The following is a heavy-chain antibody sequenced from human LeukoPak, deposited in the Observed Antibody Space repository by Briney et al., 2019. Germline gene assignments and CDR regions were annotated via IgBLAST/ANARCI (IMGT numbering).Heavy chain of an antibody. CDR2: ITGNTANT. CDR1: GFTFSNYA. V-gene: IGHV3-23*01. J-gene: IGHJ4*02. CDR3: AKRYVSSNYYQCLGE. D-gene: IGHD3-22*01. Sequence: GGSLRLSCAASGFTFSNYAMTWVRLAPGKGLEWVSAITGNTANTYYADSVKGRFTISRDNSKNTVYLQMNSPRVEDTAVYYCAKRYVSSNYYQCLGEWGQGTLVTVSS.